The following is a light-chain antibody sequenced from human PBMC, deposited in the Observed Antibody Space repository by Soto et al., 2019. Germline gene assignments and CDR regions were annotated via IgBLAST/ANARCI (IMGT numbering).Light chain of an antibody. Sequence: FMLTQPHSVSEYPGKTVTISCTRSSGSIASNYVQWYQQRPGSAPTTVIYEDNQRPSGVPDRFSGSIDSSSNSASLTISGLKTEDEADYYCQSYDSSNHRVFGGGTKLTVL. CDR3: QSYDSSNHRV. CDR1: SGSIASNY. J-gene: IGLJ2*01. CDR2: EDN. V-gene: IGLV6-57*04.